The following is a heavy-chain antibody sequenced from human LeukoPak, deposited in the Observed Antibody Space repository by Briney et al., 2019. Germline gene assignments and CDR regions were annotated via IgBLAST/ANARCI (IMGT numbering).Heavy chain of an antibody. CDR1: GYSISSGYY. CDR3: ARALVALYYFDY. D-gene: IGHD5-12*01. Sequence: SETLSLTCTVSGYSISSGYYWGWIRQPPGKGLEWIGSIYHSGSTYYNPSLKSRVTISVDTSKNQFSLKLSSVTAADTAVYYCARALVALYYFDYWGQGTLVTVSS. J-gene: IGHJ4*02. CDR2: IYHSGST. V-gene: IGHV4-38-2*02.